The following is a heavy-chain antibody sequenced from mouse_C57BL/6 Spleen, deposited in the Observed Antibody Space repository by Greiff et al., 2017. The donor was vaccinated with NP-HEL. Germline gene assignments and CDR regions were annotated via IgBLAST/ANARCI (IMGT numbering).Heavy chain of an antibody. V-gene: IGHV1-55*01. CDR2: IYPGSGST. CDR3: ARKVYYGNFDY. J-gene: IGHJ2*01. CDR1: GYTFTSYW. D-gene: IGHD2-1*01. Sequence: VQLQQSGAELVKPGASVKMSCKASGYTFTSYWITWVKQRPGQGLEWIGDIYPGSGSTNYNEKFKSKATLTVDTSYSTAYIQLSSLTSEDSSFYYCARKVYYGNFDYWGQGTTLTVSS.